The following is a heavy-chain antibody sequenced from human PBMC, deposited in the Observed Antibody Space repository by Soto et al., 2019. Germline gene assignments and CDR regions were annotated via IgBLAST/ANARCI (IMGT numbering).Heavy chain of an antibody. J-gene: IGHJ4*02. CDR3: AREGLNYFDY. CDR2: INHSGST. Sequence: SETLSLTCAVYGGSFSGYYWSWIRQPPGKGLEWIGEINHSGSTNYNPSLKSRVTISVDTPKNQFSLKLSSVTAADTAVYYCAREGLNYFDYWGQGTLVTVSS. CDR1: GGSFSGYY. V-gene: IGHV4-34*01.